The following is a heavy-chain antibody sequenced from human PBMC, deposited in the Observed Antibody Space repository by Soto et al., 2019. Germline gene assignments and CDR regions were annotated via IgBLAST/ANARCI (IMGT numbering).Heavy chain of an antibody. CDR2: IIPIFGTA. CDR1: GGTFSSYA. CDR3: GRREWSLPVDWFDP. V-gene: IGHV1-69*01. Sequence: QVQLVQSGAEVKKPGSSVKVSCKASGGTFSSYAISWVRQAPGQGLEWMGGIIPIFGTANYAQKFQGRVRITADESTSTAYMELSSLRSDDTAVYYCGRREWSLPVDWFDPWGQATLVTVSS. D-gene: IGHD3-3*01. J-gene: IGHJ5*02.